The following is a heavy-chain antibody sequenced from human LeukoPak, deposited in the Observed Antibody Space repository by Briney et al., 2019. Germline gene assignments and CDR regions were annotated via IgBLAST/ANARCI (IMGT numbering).Heavy chain of an antibody. CDR2: ISGSGGST. Sequence: GGSLRLSCAASGFTFSSYAMSWVRQAPGKGLEWVSAISGSGGSTYYADSVKGRFTISRDNSKNTLYLQMNSLRVEDTAVYYCARAPYTTVISYFDYWGQGTLVTVSS. V-gene: IGHV3-23*01. CDR3: ARAPYTTVISYFDY. J-gene: IGHJ4*02. CDR1: GFTFSSYA. D-gene: IGHD4-17*01.